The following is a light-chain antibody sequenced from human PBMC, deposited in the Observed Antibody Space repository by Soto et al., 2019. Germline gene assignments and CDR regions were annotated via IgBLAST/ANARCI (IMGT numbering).Light chain of an antibody. V-gene: IGLV2-11*01. CDR3: CSYAGNYTVV. CDR1: SSDVGGYNY. J-gene: IGLJ2*01. CDR2: DVS. Sequence: QSALTQPRSVSGSPGQSVTISCTGTSSDVGGYNYVSWYQHHPGKAPKLMIYDVSKRPSGVPDRFSGSKSGNTASLTISGLQAEDEADYHCCSYAGNYTVVFGGGTQLTVL.